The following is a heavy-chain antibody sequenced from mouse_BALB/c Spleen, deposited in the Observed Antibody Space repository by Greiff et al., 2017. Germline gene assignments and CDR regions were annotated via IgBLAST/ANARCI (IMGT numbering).Heavy chain of an antibody. CDR2: ISYSGST. J-gene: IGHJ3*01. Sequence: EVKLMESGPGLVKPSQSLSLTCTVTGYSITSDYAWNWIRQFPGNKLEWMGYISYSGSTSYNPSLKSRISITRDTSKNQFFLQLNSVTTEDTATYYCARRGYGNCPWFAYWGQGTLVTVSA. CDR1: GYSITSDYA. V-gene: IGHV3-2*02. D-gene: IGHD2-1*01. CDR3: ARRGYGNCPWFAY.